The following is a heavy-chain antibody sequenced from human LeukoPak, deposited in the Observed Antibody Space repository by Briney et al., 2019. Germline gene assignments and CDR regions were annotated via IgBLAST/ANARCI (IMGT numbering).Heavy chain of an antibody. CDR1: GYTFTGYY. J-gene: IGHJ1*01. V-gene: IGHV1-2*02. D-gene: IGHD3-22*01. CDR3: AKEAYYYDSSGYSVAAEYFQH. CDR2: INPNSGGT. Sequence: ASVKVSCKASGYTFTGYYMHWVRQAPGQGLEWMGWINPNSGGTNYAQKFQGRVTMTRDTSISTAYMELSRLRSDDTAVYYCAKEAYYYDSSGYSVAAEYFQHWGRGTLVTVSS.